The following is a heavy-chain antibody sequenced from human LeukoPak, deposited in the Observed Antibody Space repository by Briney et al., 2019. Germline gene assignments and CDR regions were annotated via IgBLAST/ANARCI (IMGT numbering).Heavy chain of an antibody. V-gene: IGHV3-74*01. Sequence: KPGGSLRLSCAASGFTFSDHWMHWVRQAPGKGLVWVSQIKSDETTTVYADSVKGRFTISRDNTKNTLYLQMNSLRAEDTAVYYCASGYGHGGVDYWGQGTLVTVSS. D-gene: IGHD3-16*01. J-gene: IGHJ4*02. CDR2: IKSDETTT. CDR1: GFTFSDHW. CDR3: ASGYGHGGVDY.